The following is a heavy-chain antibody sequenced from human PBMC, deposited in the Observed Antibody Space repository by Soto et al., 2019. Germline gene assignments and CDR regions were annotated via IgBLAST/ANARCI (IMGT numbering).Heavy chain of an antibody. CDR1: GITVNSNF. J-gene: IGHJ3*02. Sequence: EVQLVESGGGLIQPGGCLRISCAASGITVNSNFMSWVRQAPGKGLEWVSVTYSGGTTYYADSVKGRFTISRDNSKNTLYLQMNSLRAEDTAVYYCAKEKRDTTGARDAFDIWGQVTMVTVS. D-gene: IGHD1-1*01. CDR3: AKEKRDTTGARDAFDI. CDR2: TYSGGTT. V-gene: IGHV3-53*01.